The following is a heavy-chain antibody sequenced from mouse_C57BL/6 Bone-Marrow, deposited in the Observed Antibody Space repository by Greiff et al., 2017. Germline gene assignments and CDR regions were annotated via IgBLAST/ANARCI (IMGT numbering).Heavy chain of an antibody. CDR1: GYPSPDYN. J-gene: IGHJ2*01. CDR3: NGHAHY. D-gene: IGHD1-2*01. Sequence: EVQLQQSGPELVKPGASVKMSCKASGYPSPDYNMHWVKQSHGKSLEWIGYINPNNGGTSYNQKFKAKATLTVNKYSSPAYMELRILTSEDSAVYYCNGHAHYWGQGTTLTVSS. CDR2: INPNNGGT. V-gene: IGHV1-22*01.